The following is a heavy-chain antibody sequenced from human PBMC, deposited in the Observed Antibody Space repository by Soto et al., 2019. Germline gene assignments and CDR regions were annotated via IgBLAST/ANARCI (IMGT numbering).Heavy chain of an antibody. CDR2: ISGRGGST. J-gene: IGHJ6*02. CDR3: AKDVSITIFFYYYGMDV. D-gene: IGHD3-9*01. Sequence: GGSLRLSCAASGLTFSSYAMSWVRQAPGKGLEWVSTISGRGGSTYYADSVKGRFTISRDNSKNTLYLQMNSLRGEDTAVYYCAKDVSITIFFYYYGMDVWGQGTTVTVSS. CDR1: GLTFSSYA. V-gene: IGHV3-23*01.